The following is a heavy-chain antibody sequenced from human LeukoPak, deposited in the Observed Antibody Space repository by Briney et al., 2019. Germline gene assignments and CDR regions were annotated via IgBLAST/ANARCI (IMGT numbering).Heavy chain of an antibody. V-gene: IGHV4-34*01. J-gene: IGHJ4*02. D-gene: IGHD6-13*01. CDR1: GGSFSGYY. CDR2: INHSGST. CDR3: AGAFDRYSSSWYYY. Sequence: SETLSLTCAVYGGSFSGYYWSWIRQPPGKGLEWIGEINHSGSTNYNPSLKSRVTISVDTSKNQFSLKLSSVTAADTAVFYCAGAFDRYSSSWYYYWGQGTLVTVSS.